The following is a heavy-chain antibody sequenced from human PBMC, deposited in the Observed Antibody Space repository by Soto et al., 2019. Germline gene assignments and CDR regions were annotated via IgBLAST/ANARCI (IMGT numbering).Heavy chain of an antibody. CDR1: GGSFSGYY. CDR3: ARAWYYYGSGSPSWFDP. V-gene: IGHV4-34*01. CDR2: INHSGST. D-gene: IGHD3-10*01. J-gene: IGHJ5*02. Sequence: SETLSLTCAVYGGSFSGYYWSWIRQPPGKGLEWIGEINHSGSTNYNPSLKSRVTISVDTSKNQFSLKLSSVTAADTAVYYCARAWYYYGSGSPSWFDPWGQGTLVTVSS.